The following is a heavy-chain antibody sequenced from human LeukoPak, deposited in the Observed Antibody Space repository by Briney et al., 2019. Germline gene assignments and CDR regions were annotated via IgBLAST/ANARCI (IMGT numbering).Heavy chain of an antibody. D-gene: IGHD6-13*01. V-gene: IGHV3-30*02. CDR1: GFTFSSYG. CDR3: AKSGGMGSIAAAGSRAFDI. CDR2: IRYDGSNK. J-gene: IGHJ3*02. Sequence: GGSLRLSCAASGFTFSSYGMHWVRQAPGKGLEWVAFIRYDGSNKYYADSVKGRFTISRDNSKNTLYLQMNSLRAEDTAVYYCAKSGGMGSIAAAGSRAFDIWGQGTMVTVSS.